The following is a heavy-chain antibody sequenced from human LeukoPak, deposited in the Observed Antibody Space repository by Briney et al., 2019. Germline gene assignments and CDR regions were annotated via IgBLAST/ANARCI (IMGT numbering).Heavy chain of an antibody. CDR1: GGSISSSSYY. D-gene: IGHD2-2*01. CDR3: ARLGLHCSSTSCRYKPYYYYGMDV. CDR2: IYYSGST. Sequence: SETLSLTCTVSGGSISSSSYYWGWIRQPPGKGLERIGSIYYSGSTYYNPSLKSRVTISVDTSKNQFSLKLSSVTAADTAVYYCARLGLHCSSTSCRYKPYYYYGMDVWGQGTTVTVSS. V-gene: IGHV4-39*01. J-gene: IGHJ6*02.